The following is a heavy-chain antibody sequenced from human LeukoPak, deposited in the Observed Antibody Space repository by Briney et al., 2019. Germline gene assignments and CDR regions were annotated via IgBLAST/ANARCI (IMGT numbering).Heavy chain of an antibody. CDR1: GFTFSSYE. CDR2: ISSSGSTI. Sequence: SGGSLRLSCAASGFTFSSYEMNWVRQAPGKGLEWVSYISSSGSTIYYADSVKGRFTISRDNAKNSLYLQMNSLRAEDTAVYYCARGGYSSSWYALLAYWGQGTLVTVSS. J-gene: IGHJ4*02. CDR3: ARGGYSSSWYALLAY. D-gene: IGHD6-13*01. V-gene: IGHV3-48*03.